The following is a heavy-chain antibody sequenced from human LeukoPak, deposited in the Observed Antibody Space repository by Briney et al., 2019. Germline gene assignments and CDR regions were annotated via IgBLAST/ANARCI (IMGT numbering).Heavy chain of an antibody. CDR3: AREGNDYYYDQ. J-gene: IGHJ4*02. Sequence: KPGGSLRFSCAASGFIFKTYTMTWVRQAPGKGLEWVSSITGDCKYITYADSVKGRFTISRDNAKNSLYLQVASLRGDDTATYYCAREGNDYYYDQWGQGTLVTVSS. D-gene: IGHD3-16*01. CDR2: ITGDCKYI. CDR1: GFIFKTYT. V-gene: IGHV3-21*01.